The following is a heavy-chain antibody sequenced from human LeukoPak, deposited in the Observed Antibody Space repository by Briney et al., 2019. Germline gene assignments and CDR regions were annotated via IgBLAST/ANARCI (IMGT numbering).Heavy chain of an antibody. CDR2: IYTSGST. Sequence: SETLSLTCTVSGGSISSSSYYWSWIRQPAGKGLEWIGRIYTSGSTNYNPSLKSRVTISVDTSKNQFSLKLSSVTAADTAVYYCARDDYGAVMDVWGKGTTVTISS. CDR1: GGSISSSSYY. J-gene: IGHJ6*03. CDR3: ARDDYGAVMDV. V-gene: IGHV4-61*02. D-gene: IGHD4-17*01.